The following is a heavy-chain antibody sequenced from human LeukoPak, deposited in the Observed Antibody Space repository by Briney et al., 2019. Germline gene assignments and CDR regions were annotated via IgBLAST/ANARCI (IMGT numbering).Heavy chain of an antibody. CDR1: GGSISSGDYY. D-gene: IGHD3-3*01. CDR3: ASYDFRSGYSEVDY. Sequence: PSETLSLTCTVSGGSISSGDYYWSWIRQPPGKGLEWIGYIYYSGSTYYNPSLKSRVTISVDTSKNQFSLKLSSVTAADTAVYYCASYDFRSGYSEVDYWGQGTLVTVSS. V-gene: IGHV4-30-4*01. CDR2: IYYSGST. J-gene: IGHJ4*02.